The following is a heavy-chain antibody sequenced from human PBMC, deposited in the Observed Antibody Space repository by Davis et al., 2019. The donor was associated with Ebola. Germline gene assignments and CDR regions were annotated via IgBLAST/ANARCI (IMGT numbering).Heavy chain of an antibody. CDR1: GGSISSSSYY. CDR2: IYYSGST. V-gene: IGHV4-39*07. J-gene: IGHJ4*02. Sequence: SETLSLTCTVSGGSISSSSYYWGWIRQPPGKGLEWIGSIYYSGSTYYNPSLKSRVTISVDTSKNQFSLKLGSVTAADTAVYYCARDPTYYDFWSGYFDYWGQGTLVTVSS. D-gene: IGHD3-3*01. CDR3: ARDPTYYDFWSGYFDY.